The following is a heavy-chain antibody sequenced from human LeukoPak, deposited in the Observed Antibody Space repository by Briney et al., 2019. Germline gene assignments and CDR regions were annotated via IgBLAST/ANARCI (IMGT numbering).Heavy chain of an antibody. J-gene: IGHJ4*02. CDR1: GFTFSRYG. D-gene: IGHD5-18*01. CDR2: IWSDVSNK. CDR3: ARDGGSYGYGASDY. V-gene: IGHV3-33*01. Sequence: GGSLRLSCAASGFTFSRYGMHWVRQAPGKGLEWVAVIWSDVSNKYYVDSVKGRFTISRDNSKHTLYLQMNSLRAEDTALYYCARDGGSYGYGASDYWGQGTLVTVSS.